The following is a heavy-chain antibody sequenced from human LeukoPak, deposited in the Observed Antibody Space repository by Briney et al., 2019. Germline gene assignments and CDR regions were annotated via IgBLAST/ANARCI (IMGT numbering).Heavy chain of an antibody. V-gene: IGHV4-61*05. J-gene: IGHJ3*01. CDR1: GGSISSSSYN. CDR2: SYYTGLA. CDR3: AKKSSSNWHGSGIFDF. D-gene: IGHD6-6*01. Sequence: SETLSLTCTVSGGSISSSSYNWGWIRQPPGKGLEWVGDSYYTGLAKYNPSLESRVTISADTSKNRFSLKVNSVTAADTAFYYCAKKSSSNWHGSGIFDFWGPGTMVTVSS.